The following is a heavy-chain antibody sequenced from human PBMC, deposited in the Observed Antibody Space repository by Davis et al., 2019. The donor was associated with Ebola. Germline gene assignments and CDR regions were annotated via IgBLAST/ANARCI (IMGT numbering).Heavy chain of an antibody. J-gene: IGHJ3*01. D-gene: IGHD6-25*01. CDR1: GFSVNTYS. CDR3: ARKFAATPAV. Sequence: GESLKISCAASGFSVNTYSMHWVRQAPGKGLEWVSWISSGGDTRYYADSVKGRFSIFRDDAKNSLYLQMDSLKDEDTAVYYCARKFAATPAVWGQGTMVTVSS. V-gene: IGHV3-48*02. CDR2: ISSGGDTR.